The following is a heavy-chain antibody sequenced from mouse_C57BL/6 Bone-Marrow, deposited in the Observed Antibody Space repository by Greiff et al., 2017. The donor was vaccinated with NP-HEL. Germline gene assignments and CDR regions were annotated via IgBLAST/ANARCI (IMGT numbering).Heavy chain of an antibody. CDR3: ARCYYYGSSPSYWYFDV. V-gene: IGHV1-69*01. CDR2: IDPSDSYT. Sequence: QVQLQQPGAELVMPGASVKLSCKASGYTFTSYWMHWVKQRPGQGLEWIGEIDPSDSYTNYNQKFKGKSTLTVDKSSSTAYMQLSSLTSEDSAVYYCARCYYYGSSPSYWYFDVWGTGTTVTVSS. J-gene: IGHJ1*03. CDR1: GYTFTSYW. D-gene: IGHD1-1*01.